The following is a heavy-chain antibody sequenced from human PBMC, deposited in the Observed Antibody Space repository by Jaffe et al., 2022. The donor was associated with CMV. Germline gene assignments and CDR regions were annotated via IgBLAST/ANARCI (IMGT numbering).Heavy chain of an antibody. J-gene: IGHJ4*02. D-gene: IGHD4-4*01. CDR2: VNPNGGDT. CDR3: ARALPYDYSNLSFDY. V-gene: IGHV1-46*01. CDR1: GYTFTSYY. Sequence: QVQLVQSGTEVKKPGASVKVSCKASGYTFTSYYIHWVRQAPGQGLEWVGVVNPNGGDTTYAQKFQGRVTMTRDTSTSTVYMELSSLRSEDTAVFYCARALPYDYSNLSFDYWGQGTLVTVSS.